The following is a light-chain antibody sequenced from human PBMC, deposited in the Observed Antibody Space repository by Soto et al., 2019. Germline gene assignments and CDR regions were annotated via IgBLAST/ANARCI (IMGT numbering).Light chain of an antibody. V-gene: IGLV1-47*01. CDR3: GAWDDSLSGPGV. J-gene: IGLJ7*01. Sequence: QSVLTQPPSASGTPGQRVTISCSGSSSNIGNFYVYWYQQLPGTAPKLLIYKNNQRPLGVPDRFSGSKSGTSASLAISGLRSEEEADYYCGAWDDSLSGPGVFGGGTQLTVL. CDR2: KNN. CDR1: SSNIGNFY.